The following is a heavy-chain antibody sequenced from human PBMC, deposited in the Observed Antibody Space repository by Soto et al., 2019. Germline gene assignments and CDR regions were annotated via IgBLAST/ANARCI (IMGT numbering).Heavy chain of an antibody. Sequence: GGSLRLSCAASGLTFSDCWMNWVRQAPGKGLEWESAISGSGSSTYYADSVKGRFTISRDNSKNTLYLQMNSLRAEDTAVYYCAKNYGDYGPHWYFDLWGRGTLVTVSS. CDR3: AKNYGDYGPHWYFDL. CDR1: GLTFSDCW. V-gene: IGHV3-23*01. D-gene: IGHD4-17*01. J-gene: IGHJ2*01. CDR2: ISGSGSST.